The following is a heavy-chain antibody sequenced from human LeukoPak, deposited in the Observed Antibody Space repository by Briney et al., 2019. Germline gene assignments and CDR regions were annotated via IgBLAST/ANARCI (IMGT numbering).Heavy chain of an antibody. CDR3: TRHGNDSSGYYYGTDDY. CDR2: IRSKANSYAT. J-gene: IGHJ4*02. CDR1: GFTFSGSA. V-gene: IGHV3-73*01. D-gene: IGHD3-22*01. Sequence: PGRSLKLSCAASGFTFSGSAMHSVRQASGKGLEWVGRIRSKANSYATAYAASVKGRFTISRDDSKNTAYLQMNSLKTEDTAVYYCTRHGNDSSGYYYGTDDYWGQGTLVTVSS.